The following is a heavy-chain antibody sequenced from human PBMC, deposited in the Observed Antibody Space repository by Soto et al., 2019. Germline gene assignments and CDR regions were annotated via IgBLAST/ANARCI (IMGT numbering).Heavy chain of an antibody. D-gene: IGHD1-26*01. Sequence: GGAQRHSCTASGFNFSSYAMSGVRQARGKGLELVSTISDSGNSTSYADSVKGRFNISKDNSENTVYLQMNSLRVEDTAVYYCATEMGATQGPFDNWGQGTLVTVSS. V-gene: IGHV3-23*01. J-gene: IGHJ4*02. CDR3: ATEMGATQGPFDN. CDR1: GFNFSSYA. CDR2: ISDSGNST.